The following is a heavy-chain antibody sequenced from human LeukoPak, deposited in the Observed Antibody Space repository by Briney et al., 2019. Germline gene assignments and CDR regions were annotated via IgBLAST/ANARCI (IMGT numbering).Heavy chain of an antibody. V-gene: IGHV4-39*01. J-gene: IGHJ4*02. Sequence: SETLSLTCTVSGGSISSSSYYWGWIRQPPGKGLGWIGSIYYSGSTYYNPSLKSRVTISVDTSKNQFSLKLSSVTAADTAVYYCARGARGSGTASDYWGQGTLVTVSS. CDR3: ARGARGSGTASDY. CDR1: GGSISSSSYY. CDR2: IYYSGST. D-gene: IGHD3-10*01.